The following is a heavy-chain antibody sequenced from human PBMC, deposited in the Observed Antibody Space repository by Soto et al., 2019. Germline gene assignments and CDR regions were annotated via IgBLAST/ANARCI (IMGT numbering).Heavy chain of an antibody. Sequence: ASVKVSCKASGYTFTSYGISWVRQAPGQGLEWMGWTSAYNGNTNYAQKLQGRVTMTTDTSTSTAYMELRSLRSDDTAVYYCARVVVVAAREGYDAFDIWGQGTMVTVSS. CDR1: GYTFTSYG. CDR3: ARVVVVAAREGYDAFDI. V-gene: IGHV1-18*01. CDR2: TSAYNGNT. J-gene: IGHJ3*02. D-gene: IGHD2-15*01.